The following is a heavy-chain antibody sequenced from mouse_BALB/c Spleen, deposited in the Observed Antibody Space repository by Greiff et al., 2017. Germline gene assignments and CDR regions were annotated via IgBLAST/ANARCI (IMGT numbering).Heavy chain of an antibody. Sequence: EVQLQQSGGGLVQPGGSMKLSCVASGFTFSNYWMNWVRQSPEKGLEWVAEIRLKSNNYATHYAESVKERFTISRDDSKSSVYLQMNNLRAEDTGIYYCTRGYDGYFSFDYWGQGTTLTVSS. CDR2: IRLKSNNYAT. CDR1: GFTFSNYW. J-gene: IGHJ2*01. CDR3: TRGYDGYFSFDY. V-gene: IGHV6-6*02. D-gene: IGHD2-3*01.